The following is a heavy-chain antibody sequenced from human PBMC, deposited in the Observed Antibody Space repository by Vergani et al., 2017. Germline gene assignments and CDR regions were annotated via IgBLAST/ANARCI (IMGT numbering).Heavy chain of an antibody. J-gene: IGHJ4*02. CDR2: IYYSGST. V-gene: IGHV4-59*01. CDR3: AREGGDGYNYYFDY. CDR1: GGSISSYY. Sequence: QVQLQESGPGLVKPSETLSLTCTVSGGSISSYYWSWIRQPPGKGLEWIGYIYYSGSTNYNPSLKSRVTISVDTSKNQFSLKLSSVTAADTAVYYCAREGGDGYNYYFDYWGQGTLVTVSS. D-gene: IGHD5-24*01.